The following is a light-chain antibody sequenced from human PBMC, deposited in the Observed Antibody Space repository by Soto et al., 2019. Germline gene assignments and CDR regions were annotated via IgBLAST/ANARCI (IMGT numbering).Light chain of an antibody. CDR2: GAS. Sequence: EIVLTQSPDTLSLSPGERVTLSCRASQSVTNSYLAWYQQKPGQGPRLLIHGASSRATGTPDRFSGSGSGTDITITISRLEPEDFAVYYCQQYGATPGTFGQGTKLDIK. J-gene: IGKJ1*01. CDR3: QQYGATPGT. CDR1: QSVTNSY. V-gene: IGKV3-20*01.